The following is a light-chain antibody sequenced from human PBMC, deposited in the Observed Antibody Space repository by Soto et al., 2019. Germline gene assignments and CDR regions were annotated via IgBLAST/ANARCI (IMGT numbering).Light chain of an antibody. CDR3: QQYGGVPYT. CDR1: QSISASD. Sequence: EIVLTQSPGTLSLSPVERATLSCRASQSISASDLAWYQQKPGQAPRLLIYGASNRATGIPDRFSGSGSATDFTLTISRLEPEDFAIYYCQQYGGVPYTFGQGTKVDIK. V-gene: IGKV3-20*01. J-gene: IGKJ2*01. CDR2: GAS.